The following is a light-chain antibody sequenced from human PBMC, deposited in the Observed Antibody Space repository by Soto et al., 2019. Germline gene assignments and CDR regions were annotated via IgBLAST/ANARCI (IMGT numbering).Light chain of an antibody. CDR2: DAS. Sequence: EIVLTQSPGTLSLSPGERATLSCRASQGVSKYLAWYKQRPGQAPRLLIYDASIRAPGIPARFSGSGSGTDFTLTISIREPEDFAGDYFQQRLTAMTFGPGTRVDIK. CDR3: QQRLTAMT. V-gene: IGKV3-11*01. J-gene: IGKJ3*01. CDR1: QGVSKY.